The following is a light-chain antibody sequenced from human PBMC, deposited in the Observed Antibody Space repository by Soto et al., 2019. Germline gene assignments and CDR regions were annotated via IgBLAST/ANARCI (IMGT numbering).Light chain of an antibody. CDR1: QSVSSSY. CDR3: QQYGSSPYT. Sequence: EIVLTQSPGTLSLSPGERATLSCRASQSVSSSYLAWYQQKPGQAPRLLIYGASSRATGIPDRFSGSGSVTDFTLTISRLEPEDFAAYYCQQYGSSPYTFGQGTNLPIK. J-gene: IGKJ2*01. CDR2: GAS. V-gene: IGKV3-20*01.